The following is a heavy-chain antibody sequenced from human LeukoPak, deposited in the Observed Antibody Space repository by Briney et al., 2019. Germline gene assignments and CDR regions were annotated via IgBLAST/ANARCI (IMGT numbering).Heavy chain of an antibody. CDR1: GGSISSGGYS. J-gene: IGHJ4*02. D-gene: IGHD2-15*01. V-gene: IGHV4-61*08. CDR3: VRGSCSGGSCYFLDF. Sequence: SETLSLTCAVSGGSISSGGYSWSWIRQPPGKELGWIGYIYHSGSTNYNPSLKSRVTISVDTSKNQFSLRLSSVTAADTAVYYCVRGSCSGGSCYFLDFWGQGTLVTVSS. CDR2: IYHSGST.